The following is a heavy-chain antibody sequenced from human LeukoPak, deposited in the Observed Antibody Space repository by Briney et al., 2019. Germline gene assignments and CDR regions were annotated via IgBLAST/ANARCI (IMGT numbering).Heavy chain of an antibody. CDR3: ATDPALGTDFDY. CDR1: GFTLTELS. Sequence: ASVKVSCKVSGFTLTELSMHWVRQAPGKGLEWMGGFDPEDGETIYAQKFQGRVTMTEDTSTDTAYMELSSLRSEDTAVYYCATDPALGTDFDYWGQGTLVTVSS. J-gene: IGHJ4*02. CDR2: FDPEDGET. D-gene: IGHD7-27*01. V-gene: IGHV1-24*01.